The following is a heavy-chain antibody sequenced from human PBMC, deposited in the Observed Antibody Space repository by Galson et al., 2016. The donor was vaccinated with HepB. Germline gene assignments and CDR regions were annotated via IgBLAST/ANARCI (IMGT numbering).Heavy chain of an antibody. J-gene: IGHJ4*02. V-gene: IGHV3-23*01. CDR3: AKERLVRRIFDH. D-gene: IGHD1-1*01. CDR1: GFVFSNFG. Sequence: SLRFSCAASGFVFSNFGLSWVRQAPGKGLEWVASISTRRTTYSSDSVQGRFTISRDNSNNTLYLQMNGLRAEDTAVYYCAKERLVRRIFDHWGQGTLLTVSS. CDR2: ISTRRTT.